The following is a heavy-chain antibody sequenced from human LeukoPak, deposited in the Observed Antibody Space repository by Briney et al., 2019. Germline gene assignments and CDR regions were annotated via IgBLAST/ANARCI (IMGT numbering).Heavy chain of an antibody. CDR3: ASPFDP. Sequence: TSETLSLTCTVSGGSISSHYWSWIRQSPGKGLEWIGYIYYSGSTNYNPSLKSRVTISVDTSKNQFSLKLSSVTAADTAVYYCASPFDPWGQGTLVTVSS. CDR1: GGSISSHY. CDR2: IYYSGST. J-gene: IGHJ5*02. V-gene: IGHV4-59*11.